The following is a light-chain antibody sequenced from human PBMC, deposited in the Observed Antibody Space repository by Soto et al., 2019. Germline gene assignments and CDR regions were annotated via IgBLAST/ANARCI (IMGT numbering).Light chain of an antibody. Sequence: EIVLTQSPGTLSLSPGERATLSCRASQSFSSSYLAWYQHKPGQAPRLLIYGASSRATGIPGRFSGSGSGTDFTLTISRLEPEDFAVYYCQQYGSSPYTFGQGTKLEIK. CDR1: QSFSSSY. V-gene: IGKV3-20*01. CDR3: QQYGSSPYT. J-gene: IGKJ2*01. CDR2: GAS.